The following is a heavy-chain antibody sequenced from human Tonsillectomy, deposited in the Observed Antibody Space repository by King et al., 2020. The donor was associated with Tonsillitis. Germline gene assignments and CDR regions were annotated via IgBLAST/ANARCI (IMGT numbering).Heavy chain of an antibody. Sequence: QLQESGPGLVKPSETLSLTCTVSGGSISSYYWSWILQPPGKGLEWIGFIYYSGTTNYNPSLKSRLAISIDTSKNQFSLNLNSVTAADTAVYYCARGGVRFHYDYWGQGTLVTVSS. J-gene: IGHJ4*02. CDR3: ARGGVRFHYDY. CDR2: IYYSGTT. V-gene: IGHV4-59*01. D-gene: IGHD2-21*01. CDR1: GGSISSYY.